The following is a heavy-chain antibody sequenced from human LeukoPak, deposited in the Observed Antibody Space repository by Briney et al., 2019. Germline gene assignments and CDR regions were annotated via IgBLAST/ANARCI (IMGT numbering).Heavy chain of an antibody. J-gene: IGHJ6*03. CDR3: ARRYPPIAARPDDYYYYMDV. CDR1: GGSISSGGYY. D-gene: IGHD6-6*01. V-gene: IGHV4-30-2*01. Sequence: SQTLSLTCTVSGGSISSGGYYWSWIRQPPGKGLEWIGYIYHSGSTYYNPSLKSRVTISVDRSKNQFSLKLSSVTAADTAVYYCARRYPPIAARPDDYYYYMDVWGKGTTVTVSS. CDR2: IYHSGST.